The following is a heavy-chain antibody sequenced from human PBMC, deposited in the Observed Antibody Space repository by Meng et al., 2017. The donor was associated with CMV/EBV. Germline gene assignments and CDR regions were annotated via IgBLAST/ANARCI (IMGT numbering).Heavy chain of an antibody. J-gene: IGHJ6*02. D-gene: IGHD6-13*01. CDR2: INTDGSST. Sequence: GESLKISCAASGFTFSSYWMHWVRQAPGKGLVWVSRINTDGSSTSYADSVKGRFTISRDNAKNTLYLQMNSLRAEDTAVYYCAREEAETYYYYGMDVWGQGTTVTVSS. V-gene: IGHV3-74*01. CDR3: AREEAETYYYYGMDV. CDR1: GFTFSSYW.